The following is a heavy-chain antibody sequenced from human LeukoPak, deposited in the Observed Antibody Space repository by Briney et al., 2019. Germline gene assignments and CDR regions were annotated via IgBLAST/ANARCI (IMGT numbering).Heavy chain of an antibody. V-gene: IGHV4-59*08. Sequence: SETLSLTCTVSGGSISSYYWNWIRQPPGKGLEWIGYIYYSGSTNYNPSLKSRVTISVDTSKNQFSLKLSSVTAADTAVYYCASDRSSWNPGAPYWGQGTLVTVSS. CDR1: GGSISSYY. CDR3: ASDRSSWNPGAPY. J-gene: IGHJ4*02. D-gene: IGHD6-13*01. CDR2: IYYSGST.